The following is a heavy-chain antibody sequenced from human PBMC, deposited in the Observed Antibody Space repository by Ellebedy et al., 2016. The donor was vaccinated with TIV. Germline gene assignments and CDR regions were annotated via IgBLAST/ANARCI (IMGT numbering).Heavy chain of an antibody. CDR3: AKRAQISSHGLDI. V-gene: IGHV3-30*02. J-gene: IGHJ3*02. Sequence: GESLKISCAASGFTFSSYGIHWVRRAPGKGLEWVAAIGYDGSKKSYADSVEGRITISRDNSKNTVDLQMNSLRAEDTAVYYCAKRAQISSHGLDIWGQGTMVTVSS. D-gene: IGHD4-17*01. CDR1: GFTFSSYG. CDR2: IGYDGSKK.